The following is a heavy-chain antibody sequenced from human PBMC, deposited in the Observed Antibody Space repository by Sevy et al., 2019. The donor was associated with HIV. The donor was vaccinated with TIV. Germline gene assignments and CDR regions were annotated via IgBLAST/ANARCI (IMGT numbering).Heavy chain of an antibody. D-gene: IGHD5-12*01. CDR1: GFTFISYA. CDR2: ISGSGGST. CDR3: AKVTPHIVATIIEDSFDI. J-gene: IGHJ3*02. V-gene: IGHV3-23*01. Sequence: GGSLRLSCAASGFTFISYAMSWVRQAPGKGLEWVSAISGSGGSTYYADSVKGRFTISRDNSKNTLYLQMNSLRAEDTAVYYCAKVTPHIVATIIEDSFDIWGQGTMVNVSS.